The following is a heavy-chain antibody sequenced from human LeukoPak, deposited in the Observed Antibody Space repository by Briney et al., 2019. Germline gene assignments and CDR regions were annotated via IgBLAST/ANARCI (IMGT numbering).Heavy chain of an antibody. D-gene: IGHD1-26*01. J-gene: IGHJ4*02. Sequence: GASVKVSCKASGGTFSSYAISWVRQAPGQGLEWMGRIFPIFATANYAQKFQGRVTITADESTSTAYMELSSLRSEDTAVYYCARESGSYEAYDYWGQGTLVTVSS. CDR1: GGTFSSYA. CDR3: ARESGSYEAYDY. CDR2: IFPIFATA. V-gene: IGHV1-69*15.